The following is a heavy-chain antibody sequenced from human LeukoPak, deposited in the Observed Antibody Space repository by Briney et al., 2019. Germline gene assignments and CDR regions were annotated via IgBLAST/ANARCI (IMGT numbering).Heavy chain of an antibody. V-gene: IGHV3-9*01. CDR1: GFTFDDYA. D-gene: IGHD4-17*01. CDR2: ISWNSGSI. Sequence: PGRSLRLSCAASGFTFDDYAMPWVRQAPGKGLEWVSGISWNSGSIGYADSVKGRFTISRDNAKNSLYLQMNSLRAEDTALYYCAKGGGDYVVWPFDYWGQGTLVTVSS. J-gene: IGHJ4*02. CDR3: AKGGGDYVVWPFDY.